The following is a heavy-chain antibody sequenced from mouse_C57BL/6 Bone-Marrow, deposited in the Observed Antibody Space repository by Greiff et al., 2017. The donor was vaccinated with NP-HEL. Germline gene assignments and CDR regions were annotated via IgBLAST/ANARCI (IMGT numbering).Heavy chain of an antibody. CDR2: ISNGGGST. D-gene: IGHD1-1*01. CDR1: GFTFSDYY. CDR3: ANGVGAY. V-gene: IGHV5-12*01. J-gene: IGHJ3*01. Sequence: EVMLVESGGGLVQPGGSLKLSCAASGFTFSDYYMYWVRQTPEKRLEWVAYISNGGGSTYYPDTVKGRFTISRDNAKNTLYLQMSRLKSEDTAMYYCANGVGAYWGQGTLVTVSA.